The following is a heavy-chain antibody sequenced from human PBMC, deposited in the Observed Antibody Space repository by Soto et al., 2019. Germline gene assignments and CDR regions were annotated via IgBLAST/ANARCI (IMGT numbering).Heavy chain of an antibody. J-gene: IGHJ4*02. V-gene: IGHV3-21*06. Sequence: EVQLVESGGGLVNPGGSLRLSCAASGFTFSDYPLHWVRRAPGKALEWVSSISGIRDYIRYADSVKGRFTISRDNAKTSLYLQMNSLTADDTAVYYCAREGVHNYTEYYFDYWGQGTLVTVSS. D-gene: IGHD3-10*01. CDR3: AREGVHNYTEYYFDY. CDR2: ISGIRDYI. CDR1: GFTFSDYP.